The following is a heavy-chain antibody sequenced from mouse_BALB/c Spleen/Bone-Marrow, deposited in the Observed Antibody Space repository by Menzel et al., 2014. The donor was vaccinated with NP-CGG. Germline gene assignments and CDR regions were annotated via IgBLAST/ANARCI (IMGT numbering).Heavy chain of an antibody. CDR1: GYSLTTYW. J-gene: IGHJ3*01. V-gene: IGHV1S127*01. CDR2: IDPSDSET. Sequence: QVHVKQSGPQLVRPGASVKISCKASGYSLTTYWMHWVKQRPGQGLEWIGMIDPSDSETILNQKFKDKATLTGDKSSGTAYMQLRSPTSEDSAVYYCTGGVLFAYWGQGTLVTVSA. D-gene: IGHD2-14*01. CDR3: TGGVLFAY.